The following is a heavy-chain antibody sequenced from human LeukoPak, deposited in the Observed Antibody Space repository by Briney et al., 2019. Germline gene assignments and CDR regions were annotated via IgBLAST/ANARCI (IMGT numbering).Heavy chain of an antibody. CDR3: ARGVEARSGFSDY. V-gene: IGHV4-34*01. J-gene: IGHJ4*02. Sequence: PSETLSLTCAVYGGCFSGYYWSWIRQPPGKELEWIGEINHSGSTNYNPSLKSRVTISVDTSKNHFSLKLSSVTAADTAVYYCARGVEARSGFSDYWGQGTLVTVSS. CDR1: GGCFSGYY. CDR2: INHSGST. D-gene: IGHD3-3*01.